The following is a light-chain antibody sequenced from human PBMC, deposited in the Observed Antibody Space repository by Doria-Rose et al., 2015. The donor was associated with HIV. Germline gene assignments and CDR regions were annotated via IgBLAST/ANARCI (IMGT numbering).Light chain of an antibody. J-gene: IGKJ1*01. CDR2: AAS. CDR3: QQTYSSPQWT. CDR1: QTVSTY. V-gene: IGKV1-39*01. Sequence: DIRMTQSPSSLSASIGDRVTITCRASQTVSTYLNWFQQEPGKAPKLLIYAASRLQSGVPSRFSGSGSGTDFTLTISGRQPGDFATYYCQQTYSSPQWTVGQGTK.